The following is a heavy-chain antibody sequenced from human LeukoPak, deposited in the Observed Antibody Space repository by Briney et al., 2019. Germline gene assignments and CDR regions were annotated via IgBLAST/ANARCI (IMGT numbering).Heavy chain of an antibody. Sequence: GGSLRLSCAASGFTFSSYSMNWVRQAPGKGLEWVSSISSSSSYIYYADSVKGRFTISRDNAKNSLYLQMNSLRAEDTAVYYCARTAHEGSGYQNWFDPWGQGTLVTVSS. CDR2: ISSSSSYI. V-gene: IGHV3-21*04. CDR3: ARTAHEGSGYQNWFDP. J-gene: IGHJ5*02. CDR1: GFTFSSYS. D-gene: IGHD5-12*01.